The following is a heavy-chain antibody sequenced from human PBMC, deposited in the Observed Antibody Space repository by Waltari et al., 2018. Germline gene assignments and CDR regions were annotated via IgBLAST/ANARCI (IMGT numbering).Heavy chain of an antibody. CDR1: GFTFSSYW. CDR3: AKAHFYDNSGDMEN. J-gene: IGHJ4*02. V-gene: IGHV3-7*01. D-gene: IGHD3-22*01. Sequence: EVQLVESGGGLVQPGGSLRLSCAASGFTFSSYWMSWVRQAPGKGLEWVANIKQDGSEKYYVDSVKGRFTISRDNAKNSLYLQMNSLRAEDTAVYYCAKAHFYDNSGDMENWGQGTLVTVSS. CDR2: IKQDGSEK.